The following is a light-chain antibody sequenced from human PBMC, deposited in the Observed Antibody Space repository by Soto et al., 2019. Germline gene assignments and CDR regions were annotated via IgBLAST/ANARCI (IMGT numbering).Light chain of an antibody. V-gene: IGLV2-18*02. Sequence: QSALTQPPSVSGSPGQSVTISCTGTSSDVGGYNRVSWYRQPPGTAPKLMIYEVSSRPSGVPDRFSGSKSGNTASLTISGLQAEDEADYYCSSYTSRSTYVFGTGTKLNVL. J-gene: IGLJ1*01. CDR1: SSDVGGYNR. CDR2: EVS. CDR3: SSYTSRSTYV.